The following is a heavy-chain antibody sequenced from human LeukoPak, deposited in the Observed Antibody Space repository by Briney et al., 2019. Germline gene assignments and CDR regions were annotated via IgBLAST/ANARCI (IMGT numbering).Heavy chain of an antibody. J-gene: IGHJ6*02. V-gene: IGHV3-21*01. CDR3: ARMVEWLRRRGMDV. D-gene: IGHD3-3*01. CDR1: GFTFSSYS. Sequence: GGSLRLSSAASGFTFSSYSMNWVRQAPGKGLEWVSSISSSSSYIYYADSVKGRFTISRDNAKNSLYLQMNCLRAEDTAVYYCARMVEWLRRRGMDVWGQGTTVTVSS. CDR2: ISSSSSYI.